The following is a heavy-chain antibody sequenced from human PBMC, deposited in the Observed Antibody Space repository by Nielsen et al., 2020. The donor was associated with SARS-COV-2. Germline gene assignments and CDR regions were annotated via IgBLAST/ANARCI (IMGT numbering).Heavy chain of an antibody. CDR1: GGSISSYY. D-gene: IGHD2-15*01. J-gene: IGHJ4*02. Sequence: SETLSLTCTVSGGSISSYYWSWIRQHPGKGLEWIGYIYYSGSTYYNPSLKSRVTISVDTSKNQFSLKLSSVTAADTAVYYCARVRCSGGSCYQPDYFDYWGQGTLVTVSS. V-gene: IGHV4-59*06. CDR2: IYYSGST. CDR3: ARVRCSGGSCYQPDYFDY.